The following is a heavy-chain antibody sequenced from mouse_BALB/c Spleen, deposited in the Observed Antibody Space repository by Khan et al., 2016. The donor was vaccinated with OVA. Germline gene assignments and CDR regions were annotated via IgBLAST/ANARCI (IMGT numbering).Heavy chain of an antibody. CDR2: INPSSGYT. J-gene: IGHJ3*01. D-gene: IGHD2-14*01. Sequence: VQLQESGAELARPGASVKMSCKASGYTFTSYTIHWIKQRPGQGLEWIGYINPSSGYTNYNQKFKDKATLTADKSSTTAYMQLSSLTSDDSAVYNCARDGAYDRNDGWFAYWGQGTLVTVSA. V-gene: IGHV1-4*01. CDR3: ARDGAYDRNDGWFAY. CDR1: GYTFTSYT.